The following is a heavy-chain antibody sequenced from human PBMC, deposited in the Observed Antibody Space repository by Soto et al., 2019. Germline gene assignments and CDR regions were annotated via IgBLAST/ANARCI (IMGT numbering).Heavy chain of an antibody. CDR2: ISGSGGST. CDR1: GFTFSSYA. V-gene: IGHV3-23*01. Sequence: GGSLRLSCAASGFTFSSYAMSWVRQAPGKGLEWVSAISGSGGSTYYADSVKGRFTISRDNSKNTLYLQMNSLRAEDTAVYYCAKAQVYPPYYYGRDVWGQGPRVTASS. J-gene: IGHJ6*02. CDR3: AKAQVYPPYYYGRDV.